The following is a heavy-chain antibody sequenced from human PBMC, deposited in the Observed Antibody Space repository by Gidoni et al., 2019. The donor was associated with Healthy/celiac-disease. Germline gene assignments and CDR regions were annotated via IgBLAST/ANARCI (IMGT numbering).Heavy chain of an antibody. Sequence: GESGGGLVKPGGSLRLSRAASGFTFSSYSMNWVRQAPGKGLEWVSSISSSSNYIYYADSVKGRFTISRDNAKNSLYLQMNSLRAEDTAVYYCAQGSGSYYNVDAFDIWGQGTMVTVSS. CDR2: ISSSSNYI. V-gene: IGHV3-21*01. CDR1: GFTFSSYS. D-gene: IGHD3-10*01. J-gene: IGHJ3*02. CDR3: AQGSGSYYNVDAFDI.